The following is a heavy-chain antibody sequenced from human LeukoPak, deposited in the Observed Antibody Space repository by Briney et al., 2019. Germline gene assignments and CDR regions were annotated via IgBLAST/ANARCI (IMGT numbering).Heavy chain of an antibody. D-gene: IGHD5-12*01. CDR3: AKGSGYPITYYYMDV. J-gene: IGHJ6*03. V-gene: IGHV3-30*02. Sequence: GGSLRLSCAASGFTFSSYGMHWVRQAPGKGLEWVAFIRYDGSNKYYADSVKGRFTISRDNSKNTLYLQMNSLRAEDTAVYYCAKGSGYPITYYYMDVWGKGTTVTISS. CDR2: IRYDGSNK. CDR1: GFTFSSYG.